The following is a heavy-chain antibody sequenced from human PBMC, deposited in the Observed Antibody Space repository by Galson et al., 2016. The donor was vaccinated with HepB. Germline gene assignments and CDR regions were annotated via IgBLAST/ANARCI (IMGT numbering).Heavy chain of an antibody. CDR3: ARHGSTWSWDY. CDR1: GYTLTRNG. V-gene: IGHV1-18*01. D-gene: IGHD6-13*01. J-gene: IGHJ4*02. Sequence: SVKVSCKASGYTLTRNGLSWVRQAPGQGLEWMGWISANSGSTKYAQKLQDRVTMTTDTSTNTANMELRSLRSDDTAVYYCARHGSTWSWDYWGQGTLVTVSS. CDR2: ISANSGST.